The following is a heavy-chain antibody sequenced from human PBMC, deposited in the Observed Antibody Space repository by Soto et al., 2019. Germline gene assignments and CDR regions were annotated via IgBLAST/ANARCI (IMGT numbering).Heavy chain of an antibody. V-gene: IGHV3-74*01. CDR1: GLTFSHYW. CDR2: INPDGTKT. CDR3: SRDFHGFFDS. J-gene: IGHJ4*02. D-gene: IGHD4-17*01. Sequence: EVQMVESGGGMVQPGGSLRLSCAVSGLTFSHYWIHWVRQVPEKGLVWVSRINPDGTKTDYAESVKGRFTVSRDNVKNTVHLQMNSLRVEDSGLYYCSRDFHGFFDSWGQGSLVTVSS.